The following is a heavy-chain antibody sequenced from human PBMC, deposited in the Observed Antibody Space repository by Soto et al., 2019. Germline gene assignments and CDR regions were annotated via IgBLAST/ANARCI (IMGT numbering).Heavy chain of an antibody. J-gene: IGHJ5*02. D-gene: IGHD3-10*01. V-gene: IGHV4-4*02. CDR2: IYHSGST. CDR3: ARGARVYYYGSGPVYWFDP. Sequence: QVQLLESGPGLVKPSGTLSLTCAVSGGSISSSNWWSWVRQPPGKGLEWIGEIYHSGSTNYNPSLKSRVTISVDKSKNQFSLKLSSVTAADTAVYYCARGARVYYYGSGPVYWFDPWGQGTLVTVSS. CDR1: GGSISSSNW.